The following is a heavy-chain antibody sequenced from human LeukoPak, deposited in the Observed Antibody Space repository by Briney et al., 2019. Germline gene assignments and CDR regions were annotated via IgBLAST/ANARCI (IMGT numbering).Heavy chain of an antibody. V-gene: IGHV4-61*02. D-gene: IGHD3-22*01. J-gene: IGHJ3*02. CDR2: IYTSGST. CDR1: GGSISSGSYY. CDR3: ARDAMIVVVDAFDI. Sequence: PSETLSLTCTVSGGSISSGSYYWSWIWQPAGKGLEWIGRIYTSGSTNYNPSLKSRVTISVDTSKNQFSLKLSSVTAADTAVYYCARDAMIVVVDAFDIWGQGTMVTVSS.